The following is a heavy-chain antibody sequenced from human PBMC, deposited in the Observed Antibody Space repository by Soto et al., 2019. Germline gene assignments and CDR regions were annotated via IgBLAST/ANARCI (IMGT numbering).Heavy chain of an antibody. J-gene: IGHJ6*02. CDR1: GFTFSSYG. V-gene: IGHV3-33*01. CDR2: IWYDGSNK. D-gene: IGHD5-12*01. Sequence: QVQLVESRGGVVQPGRSLRLSCAASGFTFSSYGMHWVRQAPGKGLEWVAVIWYDGSNKYYADSVKGRFTISRDNSKNTLYLQMNSLRVEDTAVYYCARETGYSNAYYYYYGMDVWGQGTTVTVSS. CDR3: ARETGYSNAYYYYYGMDV.